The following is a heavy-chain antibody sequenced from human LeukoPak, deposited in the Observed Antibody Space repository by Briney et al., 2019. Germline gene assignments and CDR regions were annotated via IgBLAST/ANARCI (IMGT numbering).Heavy chain of an antibody. CDR2: IYYSGST. CDR1: GGSISSYY. Sequence: PSETLSLTCTVSGGSISSYYWSWIRQPPGKGLEWIGYIYYSGSTNYNPSLKSRVTISVDTSKNQFSLNLTSVTAADTAVYYCVRDQGGYGDFDYWGQGTLVTVSS. V-gene: IGHV4-59*12. D-gene: IGHD4-17*01. J-gene: IGHJ4*02. CDR3: VRDQGGYGDFDY.